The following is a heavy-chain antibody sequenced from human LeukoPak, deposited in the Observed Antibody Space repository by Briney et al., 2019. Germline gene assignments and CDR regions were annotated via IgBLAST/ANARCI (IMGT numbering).Heavy chain of an antibody. CDR2: ISSGGST. CDR3: ARGETGDIRPFNY. Sequence: GSLRLSCAASGFTVSSNYMSWVRQAPGKGLEWVSVISSGGSTYYADSVKGRFTISRHHSKNTLYLQMNSLRAEDTAVYYCARGETGDIRPFNYWGQGTLVTVSS. J-gene: IGHJ4*02. D-gene: IGHD7-27*01. CDR1: GFTVSSNY. V-gene: IGHV3-53*04.